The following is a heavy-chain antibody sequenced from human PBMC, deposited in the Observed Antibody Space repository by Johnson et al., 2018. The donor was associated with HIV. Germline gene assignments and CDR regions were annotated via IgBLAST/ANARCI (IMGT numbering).Heavy chain of an antibody. D-gene: IGHD5-12*01. CDR3: AKELARQSDAFDI. CDR2: ISWDGGST. CDR1: GFTFDDYA. Sequence: VQLVESGGGVVQPGRSLRLSCAASGFTFDDYAMHWVRQAPGQGLEWVSRISWDGGSTYYADYVKGRFTISRDNSKNSLYLQMNSLRAEDTALYYCAKELARQSDAFDIWGQGTMVTVSS. J-gene: IGHJ3*02. V-gene: IGHV3-43D*03.